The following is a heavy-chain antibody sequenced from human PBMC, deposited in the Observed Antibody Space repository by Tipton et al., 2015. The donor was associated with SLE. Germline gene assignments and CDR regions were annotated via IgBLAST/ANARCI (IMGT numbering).Heavy chain of an antibody. CDR1: GGSISSHY. D-gene: IGHD3-16*01. J-gene: IGHJ3*02. V-gene: IGHV4-59*11. CDR3: AREWGDAFDI. CDR2: IYYSGSI. Sequence: TLSLTCTVSGGSISSHYWSWIRQPPGKGLEWIGYIYYSGSISYNPSLKSRVTISVDTSKNQFSLKLSSVTAADTAVYYCAREWGDAFDIWGQGTMFTVSS.